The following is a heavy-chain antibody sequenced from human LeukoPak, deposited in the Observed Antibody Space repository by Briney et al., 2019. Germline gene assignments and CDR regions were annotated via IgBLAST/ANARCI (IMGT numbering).Heavy chain of an antibody. CDR1: GYTLSDYY. CDR2: INPKSGAT. V-gene: IGHV1-2*02. J-gene: IGHJ4*02. CDR3: SRGSALNRAYSGYDPPFHY. Sequence: ASVKVSCKASGYTLSDYYMHWVRQAPGQGRERMGWINPKSGATGYAQKFQRRVTMTRDTSISTADMELNSLRSDDTAMYYCSRGSALNRAYSGYDPPFHYWGQGTLVAVSS. D-gene: IGHD5-12*01.